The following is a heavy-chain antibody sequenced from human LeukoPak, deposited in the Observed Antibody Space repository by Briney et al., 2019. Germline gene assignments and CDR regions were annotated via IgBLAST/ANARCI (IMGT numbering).Heavy chain of an antibody. Sequence: PGGSLRLSCVASGFTFTNYAMGWVRQAPGKRPEWVSSLTDSGGTTYYVGSVKGRFAISRDNSRNTLYLHMNSLRAEDTAVYYCAKKRDAFDIWGQGTVVTVSS. CDR2: LTDSGGTT. CDR3: AKKRDAFDI. CDR1: GFTFTNYA. D-gene: IGHD5-24*01. J-gene: IGHJ3*02. V-gene: IGHV3-23*01.